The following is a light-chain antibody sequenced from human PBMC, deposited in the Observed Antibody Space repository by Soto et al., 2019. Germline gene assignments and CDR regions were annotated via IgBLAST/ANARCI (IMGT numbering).Light chain of an antibody. CDR3: QKYSSVPV. CDR2: AAS. CDR1: QGIRNY. V-gene: IGKV1-27*01. Sequence: DIQMTQSPTSLSASVGDRVTITCRASQGIRNYVAWYQQIPGKAPKLLIYAASTLQSGVPSRFSGSGSGTDFTLTIDGLQAEDVATYSCQKYSSVPVFGPGTKGEIK. J-gene: IGKJ3*01.